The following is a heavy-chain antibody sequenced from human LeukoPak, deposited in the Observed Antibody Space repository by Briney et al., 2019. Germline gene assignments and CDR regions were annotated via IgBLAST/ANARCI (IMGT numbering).Heavy chain of an antibody. J-gene: IGHJ6*02. CDR2: ISYDGSNK. D-gene: IGHD2-2*01. CDR1: GFTFSSYA. CDR3: ARDVGYCSSTSCTYYYYYGVDV. Sequence: GRSLRLSCAASGFTFSSYAIHWVRQAPGKGLEWVAVISYDGSNKYYADSVKGRFTISRDNSKNTLYLQMNSLRAEDTAVYYCARDVGYCSSTSCTYYYYYGVDVWGQGTTVTVSS. V-gene: IGHV3-30*04.